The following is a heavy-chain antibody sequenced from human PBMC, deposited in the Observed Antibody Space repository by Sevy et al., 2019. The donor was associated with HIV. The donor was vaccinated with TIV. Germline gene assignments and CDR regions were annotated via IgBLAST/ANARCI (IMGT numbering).Heavy chain of an antibody. CDR2: IIPIFGTA. V-gene: IGHV1-69*13. D-gene: IGHD4-17*01. CDR1: GGTFSSYA. J-gene: IGHJ5*02. CDR3: ARYWLTTVAYQT. Sequence: ASVKVSCKASGGTFSSYAISWVRQAPGQGLEWMGRIIPIFGTANYAQKFQGRVTITADESTSTAYMELSSLGSEDTAVYYCARYWLTTVAYQTWGQGTLVTVSS.